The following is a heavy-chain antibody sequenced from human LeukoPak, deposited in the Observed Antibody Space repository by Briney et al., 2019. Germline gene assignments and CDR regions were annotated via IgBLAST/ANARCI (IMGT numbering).Heavy chain of an antibody. CDR1: GFTFSGSA. D-gene: IGHD4-17*01. J-gene: IGHJ4*02. CDR2: IRSKANSYAT. CDR3: ARGYGDYGGEDFDY. V-gene: IGHV3-73*01. Sequence: GGSLRLSCAASGFTFSGSAMHWVRQASGKGLEWVGRIRSKANSYATAYAASVKGRFTISRDNAKNSLSLQMNSLRAEDTAVYYCARGYGDYGGEDFDYWGQGTLVTVSS.